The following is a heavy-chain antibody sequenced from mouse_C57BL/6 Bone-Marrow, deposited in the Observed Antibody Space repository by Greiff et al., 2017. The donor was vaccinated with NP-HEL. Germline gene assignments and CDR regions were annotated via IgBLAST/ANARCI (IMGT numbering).Heavy chain of an antibody. CDR2: ISSGGSYT. Sequence: EVHLVESGGDLVKPGGSLKLSCAASGFTFSSYGMSWVRQTPDKRLEWVATISSGGSYTYYPDSVKGRFTISRDNAKNTLYLQMSSLKSEDTAMYYCARRGTFTYWYFDVWGTGTTVTVSS. J-gene: IGHJ1*03. CDR1: GFTFSSYG. V-gene: IGHV5-6*01. CDR3: ARRGTFTYWYFDV.